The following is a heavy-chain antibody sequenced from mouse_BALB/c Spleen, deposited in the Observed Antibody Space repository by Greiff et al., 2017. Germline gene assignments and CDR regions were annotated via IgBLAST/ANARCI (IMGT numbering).Heavy chain of an antibody. CDR1: GFTFSSYA. CDR3: AINYYGSSYGYAMDY. Sequence: HLVESGGGLVQPGGSLKLSCAASGFTFSSYAMSWVRQSPEKRLEWVAEISSGGSYTYYPDTVTGRFTISRDNAKNTLYLEMSSLRSEDTAMYYCAINYYGSSYGYAMDYWGQGTSVTVSS. D-gene: IGHD1-1*01. V-gene: IGHV5-9-4*01. J-gene: IGHJ4*01. CDR2: ISSGGSYT.